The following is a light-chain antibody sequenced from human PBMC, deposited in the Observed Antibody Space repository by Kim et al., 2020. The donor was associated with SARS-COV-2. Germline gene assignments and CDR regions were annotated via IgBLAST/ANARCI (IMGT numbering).Light chain of an antibody. V-gene: IGLV3-9*01. CDR1: NIGRKN. CDR3: QVWDSSTYV. J-gene: IGLJ1*01. Sequence: SYELTQPLSVSLALGQTARITCAGNNIGRKNVHWYQQKPGQAPVVVIYRDTDRPSGIPERFSASNSGNTATLTISRAQAGDEAYYYCQVWDSSTYVFGTGTKVTVL. CDR2: RDT.